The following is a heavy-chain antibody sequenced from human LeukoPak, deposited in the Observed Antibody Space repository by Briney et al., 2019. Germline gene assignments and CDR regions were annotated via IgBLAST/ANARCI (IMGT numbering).Heavy chain of an antibody. Sequence: GASVLVSCKASGYTFRIHDFNWVRQAPGQGLEWMGWVSPKTGRTGYAPKFQGRVYMTTNASLSTAYMELSSLRSDDTAVYFCARKSERNDGWFDPWGQGTLVTVSS. D-gene: IGHD1-1*01. CDR2: VSPKTGRT. CDR3: ARKSERNDGWFDP. V-gene: IGHV1-8*01. CDR1: GYTFRIHD. J-gene: IGHJ5*02.